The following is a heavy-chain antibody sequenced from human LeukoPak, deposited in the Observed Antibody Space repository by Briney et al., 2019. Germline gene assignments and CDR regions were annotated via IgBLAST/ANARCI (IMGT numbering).Heavy chain of an antibody. CDR1: GGTFSSYA. CDR3: ARGSYYDSSGYYFDY. D-gene: IGHD3-22*01. CDR2: ISAYNGNT. Sequence: ASVKVSCKASGGTFSSYAISWVRQAPGQGLEWMGWISAYNGNTNYAQKLQGRVTMTTDTSTSTVYMELSSLRSEDTAVYYCARGSYYDSSGYYFDYWGQGTLVTVSS. V-gene: IGHV1-18*01. J-gene: IGHJ4*02.